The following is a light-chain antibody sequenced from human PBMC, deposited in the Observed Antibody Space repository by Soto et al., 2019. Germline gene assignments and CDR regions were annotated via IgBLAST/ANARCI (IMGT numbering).Light chain of an antibody. V-gene: IGLV2-14*03. CDR3: SSYTSTNTHV. J-gene: IGLJ1*01. Sequence: LTQPASVSGSPGQSITISCTGTSSDVGGYKYVSWFQQHPGKAPKLMIYDVDNRPSGVSNRFSGSKSGNTASLTISGLQAEDEADYYCSSYTSTNTHVFGTGTKVTVL. CDR2: DVD. CDR1: SSDVGGYKY.